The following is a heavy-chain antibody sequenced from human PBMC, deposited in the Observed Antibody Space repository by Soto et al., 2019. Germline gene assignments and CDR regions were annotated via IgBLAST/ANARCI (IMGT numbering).Heavy chain of an antibody. CDR3: AKAMGDSGYYTDY. Sequence: GGSLRLSCVASGFTFKSNGIHWVRLAPGKGLEWVALISYDGTVKHYGNVVKGRFDVSRDNSKSTVYLQMNSLRAEDTATYFCAKAMGDSGYYTDYWGQGTPVTVSS. CDR1: GFTFKSNG. J-gene: IGHJ4*02. D-gene: IGHD3-22*01. V-gene: IGHV3-30*18. CDR2: ISYDGTVK.